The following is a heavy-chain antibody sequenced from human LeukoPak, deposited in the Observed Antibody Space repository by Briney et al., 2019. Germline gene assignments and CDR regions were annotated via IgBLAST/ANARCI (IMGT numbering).Heavy chain of an antibody. D-gene: IGHD3-22*01. J-gene: IGHJ4*02. V-gene: IGHV3-23*01. Sequence: GGSLRLSCAASGFTFSSYAMSWVRLAPGKGLEWVSAISGSGGSTYYADSVKGRFTISRDNSKNTLYLQMNSLRAEDTAVYYCAKGVGITMIVVAVDYWGQGTLVTVSS. CDR1: GFTFSSYA. CDR2: ISGSGGST. CDR3: AKGVGITMIVVAVDY.